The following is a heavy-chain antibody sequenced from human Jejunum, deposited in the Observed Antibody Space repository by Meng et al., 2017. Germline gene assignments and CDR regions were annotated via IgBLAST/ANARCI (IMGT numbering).Heavy chain of an antibody. CDR2: ITSTGTYT. J-gene: IGHJ5*02. Sequence: GGSLRLSCAASGFTFGSYTMAWVRQAPGKGLEWVSSITSTGTYTYYTDSVKGRFTISRDNAQNSLYLQMNSLRPEDTAVYYCATDRAWGAFTGSRVVTWLDPWGQGIQVTVSS. CDR3: ATDRAWGAFTGSRVVTWLDP. CDR1: GFTFGSYT. V-gene: IGHV3-21*01. D-gene: IGHD3-10*01.